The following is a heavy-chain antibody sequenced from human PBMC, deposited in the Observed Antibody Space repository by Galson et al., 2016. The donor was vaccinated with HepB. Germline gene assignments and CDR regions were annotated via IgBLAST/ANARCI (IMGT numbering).Heavy chain of an antibody. D-gene: IGHD3-10*01. V-gene: IGHV3-23*01. Sequence: SLRLSCAASGFTFRSYAMGWVRQAPGKGPEWVSSITKSGGDTYYADSVKGRFTISRDNSKNTLSLQMNGLSAGDTAPYYCAKESGSLWFGETDYFDFWGQGALVTVSS. CDR2: ITKSGGDT. CDR1: GFTFRSYA. J-gene: IGHJ4*02. CDR3: AKESGSLWFGETDYFDF.